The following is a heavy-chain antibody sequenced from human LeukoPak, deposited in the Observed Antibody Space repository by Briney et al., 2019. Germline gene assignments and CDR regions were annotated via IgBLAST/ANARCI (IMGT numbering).Heavy chain of an antibody. CDR1: GFTFSNYT. J-gene: IGHJ3*02. CDR2: ISSDSTNK. CDR3: ARVRMSDGSSGFGGAFDI. D-gene: IGHD3-22*01. Sequence: PGGSLRLSCAASGFTFSNYTMHWVRQAPGKGLEWVSDISSDSTNKYYADSVRGRFTISRDNSKNSMYLQVNSLRDEDTAVYYCARVRMSDGSSGFGGAFDIWGEGTMVTVSS. V-gene: IGHV3-30*04.